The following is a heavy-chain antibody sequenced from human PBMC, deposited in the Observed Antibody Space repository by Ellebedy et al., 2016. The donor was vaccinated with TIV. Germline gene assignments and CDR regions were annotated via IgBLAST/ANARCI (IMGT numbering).Heavy chain of an antibody. J-gene: IGHJ3*02. CDR1: GYTFTSYD. CDR2: MNPNSGNT. V-gene: IGHV1-8*01. CDR3: AVLGRRTHNDAFDI. D-gene: IGHD1-1*01. Sequence: ASVKVSXXASGYTFTSYDINWVRQATGQGLEWMGWMNPNSGNTGYAQKFQGRVTMTRNTSISTAYMELSSLRSEDTAVYYCAVLGRRTHNDAFDIWGQGTMVTVSS.